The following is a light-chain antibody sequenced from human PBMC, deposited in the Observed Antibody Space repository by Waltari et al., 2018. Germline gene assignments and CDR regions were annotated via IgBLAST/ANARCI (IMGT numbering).Light chain of an antibody. CDR3: QQYYSTPYT. V-gene: IGKV4-1*01. J-gene: IGKJ2*01. CDR2: WAS. CDR1: QSILYSSNNKNN. Sequence: DIVMTQSPDSLAGSLGERATINCKSSQSILYSSNNKNNLAWYQQKPGQPPKLLISWASTRESGVPDRFSGSGSGTDFTLTISSLQAEDVAVYYCQQYYSTPYTFGQGTKLEIK.